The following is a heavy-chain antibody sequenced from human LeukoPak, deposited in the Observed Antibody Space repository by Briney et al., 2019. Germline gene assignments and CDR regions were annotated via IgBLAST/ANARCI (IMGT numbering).Heavy chain of an antibody. Sequence: PSETLSLTCTVSGGSISIYYWNWIRQPAGKRLEWIGRIYTSGSTNYNPSLKSRVTISVDTSKNQFSLKLSSVTAADTAVYYCARPTYYYDSSGYFPGADDAFDIWGQGTMVTVSS. CDR2: IYTSGST. CDR3: ARPTYYYDSSGYFPGADDAFDI. J-gene: IGHJ3*02. D-gene: IGHD3-22*01. CDR1: GGSISIYY. V-gene: IGHV4-4*07.